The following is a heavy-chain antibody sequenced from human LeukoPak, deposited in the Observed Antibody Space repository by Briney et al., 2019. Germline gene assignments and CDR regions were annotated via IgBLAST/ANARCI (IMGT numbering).Heavy chain of an antibody. J-gene: IGHJ4*02. V-gene: IGHV1-2*02. CDR1: GYTFTGYY. CDR2: INPNGGGT. D-gene: IGHD6-19*01. CDR3: ARVPRLGPYYFDY. Sequence: ASVTVSCKASGYTFTGYYMHWVRQAPGQGLEWMGWINPNGGGTNYAQKFQGRVTMTRDTSISTAYMELSRLRSDDTAVYYCARVPRLGPYYFDYWGQGTLVTVSS.